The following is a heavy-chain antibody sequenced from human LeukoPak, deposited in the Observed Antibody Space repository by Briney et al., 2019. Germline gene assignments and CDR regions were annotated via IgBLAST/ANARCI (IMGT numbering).Heavy chain of an antibody. CDR3: AKDWVAPTDDAFDI. J-gene: IGHJ3*02. D-gene: IGHD2-15*01. CDR2: ISYDGSNK. V-gene: IGHV3-30*18. Sequence: PGGSLRLSCAASGFTFSSYGMHWVRQAPGKGLEWVAVISYDGSNKYYADSVKGRFTISRDNSKNTLYLQMNSLRAEDTAVYYCAKDWVAPTDDAFDIWGQGTMVTVSS. CDR1: GFTFSSYG.